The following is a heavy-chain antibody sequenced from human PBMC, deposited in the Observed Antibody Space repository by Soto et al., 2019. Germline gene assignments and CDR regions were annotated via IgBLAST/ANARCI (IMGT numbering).Heavy chain of an antibody. CDR1: GGSINSYY. Sequence: QVQLQESGPGLVKPSETLSLTCTVSGGSINSYYWSWIRQPPGKGLEWIGYIYYSGSTKYNPSLQGRVTISVDTSKNQFSLNLSSVTAADTAVYYCARRYSSGFDYWGQGTLVTVSS. CDR2: IYYSGST. V-gene: IGHV4-59*08. J-gene: IGHJ4*02. D-gene: IGHD6-19*01. CDR3: ARRYSSGFDY.